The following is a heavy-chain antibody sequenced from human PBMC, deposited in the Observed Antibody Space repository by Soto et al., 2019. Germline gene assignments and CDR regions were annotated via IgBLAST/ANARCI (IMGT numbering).Heavy chain of an antibody. Sequence: QVQLVESGGGVVHPGRSLRLSYAASGFTFSHYAMHWFRQAPGKGLEWVELMSYDGSNEYYADSVKARFTISRDNSKNTLSLQMNSLRAEDTAVYYCAKDGSHNFVYWGQGTLVTVSS. CDR3: AKDGSHNFVY. CDR2: MSYDGSNE. V-gene: IGHV3-30*18. J-gene: IGHJ4*02. D-gene: IGHD1-26*01. CDR1: GFTFSHYA.